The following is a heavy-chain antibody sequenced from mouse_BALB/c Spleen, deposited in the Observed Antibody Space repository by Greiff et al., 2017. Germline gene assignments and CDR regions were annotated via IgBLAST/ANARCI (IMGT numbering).Heavy chain of an antibody. CDR2: IYPGDGDT. CDR3: ARRDYGSSYAMDY. V-gene: IGHV1-80*01. CDR1: GYAFSSYW. Sequence: QVQLQQSGAELVRPGSSVKISCKASGYAFSSYWMNWVKQRPGQGLEWIGQIYPGDGDTNYNGKFKGKATLTADKSSSTAYMQLSSLTSEDSAVYFCARRDYGSSYAMDYWGQGTSVTVSS. D-gene: IGHD1-1*01. J-gene: IGHJ4*01.